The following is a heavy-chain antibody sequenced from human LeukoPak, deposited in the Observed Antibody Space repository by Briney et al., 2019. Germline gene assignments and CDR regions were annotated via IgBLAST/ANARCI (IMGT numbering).Heavy chain of an antibody. D-gene: IGHD4-17*01. Sequence: GASVKVSCKASGYTFTGYYMHWVRRAPGQGLEGMGWINPNSGGTNYAQKFQGRVTMTRDTSISTAYMELSRLRSDDTAVYYCASCLNDYGDYYFDYWGQGTLVTVSS. CDR2: INPNSGGT. J-gene: IGHJ4*02. CDR1: GYTFTGYY. V-gene: IGHV1-2*02. CDR3: ASCLNDYGDYYFDY.